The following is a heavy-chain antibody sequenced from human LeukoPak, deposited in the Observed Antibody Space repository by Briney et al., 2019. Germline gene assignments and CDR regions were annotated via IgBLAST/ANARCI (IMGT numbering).Heavy chain of an antibody. D-gene: IGHD6-13*01. V-gene: IGHV3-48*03. Sequence: GGSLRLSCAASGLTFSSYEVNWVRQAPGKGLEWVSYISSSGSTIYYADSVKGRFTISRDNAKNSLYLQMNSLRAEDTAVYYCARQLDRAAAGTLGYWGQGTLVTVSS. CDR3: ARQLDRAAAGTLGY. CDR2: ISSSGSTI. J-gene: IGHJ4*02. CDR1: GLTFSSYE.